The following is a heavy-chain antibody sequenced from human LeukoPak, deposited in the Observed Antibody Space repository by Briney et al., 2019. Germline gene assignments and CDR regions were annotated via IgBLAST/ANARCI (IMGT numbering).Heavy chain of an antibody. Sequence: GGSLRLSCAASGFTFSDYYMSWIRQAPGKGLEWVSYISSSGSTIYYADSVKGRFTISRDNVKNSLYLQMNSLRAEDTAVYYCAREEIQLYYYYGMDVWGQGTAVTVSS. D-gene: IGHD5-18*01. CDR3: AREEIQLYYYYGMDV. J-gene: IGHJ6*02. V-gene: IGHV3-11*01. CDR1: GFTFSDYY. CDR2: ISSSGSTI.